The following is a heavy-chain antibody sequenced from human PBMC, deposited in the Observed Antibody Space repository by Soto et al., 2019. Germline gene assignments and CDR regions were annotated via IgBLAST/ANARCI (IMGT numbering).Heavy chain of an antibody. Sequence: ASVKVSCKVSGYTLTELSMHWVRQAPGKGLEWMGGFDPEDGETIYAQKFQGRVTMTEDTSTDTAYMELSSLRSEDTAVYYCATDRANYYGSRAFEYWGQGTLVTVSS. CDR2: FDPEDGET. V-gene: IGHV1-24*01. CDR1: GYTLTELS. CDR3: ATDRANYYGSRAFEY. J-gene: IGHJ4*02. D-gene: IGHD3-10*01.